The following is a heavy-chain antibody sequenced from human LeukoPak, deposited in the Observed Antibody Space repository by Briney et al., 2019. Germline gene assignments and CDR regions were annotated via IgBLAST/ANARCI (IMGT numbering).Heavy chain of an antibody. Sequence: GGSLRLSCAASGFAFSSYSMNWVRQAPGKGLEWVSSISSSSSYIYYADSVKGRFTISRDNAKNSLYLQMNSLRAEDTAVYYCARDESPYYDILTGYDYWGQGTLVTVSS. CDR3: ARDESPYYDILTGYDY. CDR1: GFAFSSYS. V-gene: IGHV3-21*01. CDR2: ISSSSSYI. D-gene: IGHD3-9*01. J-gene: IGHJ4*02.